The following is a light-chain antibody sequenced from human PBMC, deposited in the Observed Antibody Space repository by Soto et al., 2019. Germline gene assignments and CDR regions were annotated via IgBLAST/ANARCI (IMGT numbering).Light chain of an antibody. CDR2: AAS. V-gene: IGKV1-39*01. CDR3: QQSYSTPRT. J-gene: IGKJ1*01. CDR1: QSISSY. Sequence: EIHMTQSPSSLSSSIRDGVTITCRASQSISSYLDWYQQKPGKAPKLLIYAASSLQSGVPSRFSGSGSGTDFTLTVSSLQPEDFATYFCQQSYSTPRTFGQGTKV.